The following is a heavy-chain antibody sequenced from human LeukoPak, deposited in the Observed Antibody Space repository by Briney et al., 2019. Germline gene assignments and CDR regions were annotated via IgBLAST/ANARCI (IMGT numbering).Heavy chain of an antibody. D-gene: IGHD3-9*01. CDR1: GFTFGDYA. J-gene: IGHJ4*02. CDR3: TRDYDILTGYPFDY. CDR2: IRSKAYGGTT. Sequence: GSLRLSCTASGFTFGDYAMSWVRQAPGKGLEWVGFIRSKAYGGTTEYAASVKCRFTISRDDSKSIAYLQMNSLKTEDTAVYYCTRDYDILTGYPFDYWGQGTLVTVSS. V-gene: IGHV3-49*04.